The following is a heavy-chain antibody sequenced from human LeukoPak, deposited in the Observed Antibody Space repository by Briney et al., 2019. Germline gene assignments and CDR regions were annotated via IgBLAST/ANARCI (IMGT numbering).Heavy chain of an antibody. CDR2: IYTSGST. CDR3: ARASDFWSGYPDAFDI. J-gene: IGHJ3*02. D-gene: IGHD3-3*01. V-gene: IGHV4-4*07. CDR1: GGSISSYY. Sequence: SETLSLTCTVSGGSISSYYWSWIRQPAGKGLEWIGSIYTSGSTNYNPSLKSRVTMSVDTSKNQFSLKLSSVTAADTAVYYCARASDFWSGYPDAFDIWGQGTMVTVSS.